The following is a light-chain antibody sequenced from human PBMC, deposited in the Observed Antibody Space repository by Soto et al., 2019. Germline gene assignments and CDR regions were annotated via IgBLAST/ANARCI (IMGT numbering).Light chain of an antibody. CDR1: QSVSSN. CDR2: GAS. J-gene: IGKJ2*01. CDR3: KQYYNWYT. V-gene: IGKV3-15*01. Sequence: EIVMTQSPATLSVSPGERATLSCRASQSVSSNLAWYQQKPDQAPRLLIYGASTRATGFPGRFSGSGSGPEFTLTISSLKSEDFAVYYCKQYYNWYTFGKGTKLEIK.